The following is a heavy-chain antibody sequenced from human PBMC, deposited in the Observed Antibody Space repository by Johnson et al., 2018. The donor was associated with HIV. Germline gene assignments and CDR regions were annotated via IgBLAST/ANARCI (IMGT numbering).Heavy chain of an antibody. Sequence: VQLVESGGGLVQPGGSLRLSCAASGFTFSSYWMSWVRQAPGKGLEWVANIKQDGSEKYYVDSVKGRFTISRDNAKNSLYLQMNSLRAEDTAVYYCAREGAPSARDFGAFDIWGQGTMVTVSS. V-gene: IGHV3-7*05. D-gene: IGHD1-26*01. CDR1: GFTFSSYW. CDR2: IKQDGSEK. CDR3: AREGAPSARDFGAFDI. J-gene: IGHJ3*02.